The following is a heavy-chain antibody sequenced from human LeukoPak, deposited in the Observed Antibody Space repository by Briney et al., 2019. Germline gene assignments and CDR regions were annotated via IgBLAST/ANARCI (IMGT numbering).Heavy chain of an antibody. V-gene: IGHV3-49*03. J-gene: IGHJ4*02. CDR3: AKGRLMVRGVMSLIADY. CDR2: IRSKAYGGTT. CDR1: GFTFGDYA. Sequence: GGSLRLSCTASGFTFGDYAMSWFRQAPGKGLEWVGFIRSKAYGGTTEYAASVKGRFTISRDDSKSIAYLQMNSLKTEDTAVYYCAKGRLMVRGVMSLIADYWGQGTLVTVSS. D-gene: IGHD3-10*01.